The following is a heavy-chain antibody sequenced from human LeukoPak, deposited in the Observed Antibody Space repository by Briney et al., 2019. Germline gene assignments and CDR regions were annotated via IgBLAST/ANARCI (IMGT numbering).Heavy chain of an antibody. CDR1: GYTFTGYY. D-gene: IGHD4-17*01. CDR3: ARDRTTVTTGYYGMDV. V-gene: IGHV1-2*02. J-gene: IGHJ6*02. Sequence: ASVKVSCKASGYTFTGYYMHWVRQAPGQGLEWMGWINPNTGVTNYAQKFQGRVTLTRDTSIITAYIELTRLRSDDTAMYYCARDRTTVTTGYYGMDVWGQGTTLTFSS. CDR2: INPNTGVT.